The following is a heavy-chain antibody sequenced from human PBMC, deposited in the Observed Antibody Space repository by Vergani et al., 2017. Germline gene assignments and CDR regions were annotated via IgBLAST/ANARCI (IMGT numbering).Heavy chain of an antibody. CDR1: GFTFSSYA. Sequence: EVQLLESGGGLVQPGGSLRLSCAASGFTFSSYAMSWVRPAPGKGLEWVSAISGSGGSTYYADSVKGRVTISRDNSKNTLYLQMNSLRAEDTAVYYCATVGGVRGVGPWYYYYYMDVWGKGTTVTVSS. CDR3: ATVGGVRGVGPWYYYYYMDV. D-gene: IGHD3-10*01. CDR2: ISGSGGST. V-gene: IGHV3-23*01. J-gene: IGHJ6*03.